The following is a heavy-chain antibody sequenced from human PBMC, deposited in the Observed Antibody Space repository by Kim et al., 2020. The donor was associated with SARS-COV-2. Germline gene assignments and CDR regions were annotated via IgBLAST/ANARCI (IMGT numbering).Heavy chain of an antibody. D-gene: IGHD1-26*01. CDR3: ASGGIDGSPYAEYFHH. CDR2: ISYDENTK. CDR1: GFTFSRYA. V-gene: IGHV3-30-3*01. Sequence: GGSLRLSCAASGFTFSRYAIHWVRQAPGKGLEWVAVISYDENTKYYADSVKGRFTISRDNFKNTLSLQMNSLRTEDTAVYYCASGGIDGSPYAEYFHHWGQGFLVTVSS. J-gene: IGHJ1*01.